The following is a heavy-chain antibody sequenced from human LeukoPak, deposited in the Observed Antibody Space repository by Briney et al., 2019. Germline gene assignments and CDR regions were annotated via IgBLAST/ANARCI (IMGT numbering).Heavy chain of an antibody. Sequence: GGSLRLSCAASGLTFSSYAMHWVRQAPGKGLEWVAVISYDGSNKYYADSVKGRFTISRDNSKNTLYLQMNSLRAEDTAVYYCARVPGTYYDFWSGLDYWGQGTLVTVSS. CDR3: ARVPGTYYDFWSGLDY. D-gene: IGHD3-3*01. J-gene: IGHJ4*02. V-gene: IGHV3-30-3*01. CDR1: GLTFSSYA. CDR2: ISYDGSNK.